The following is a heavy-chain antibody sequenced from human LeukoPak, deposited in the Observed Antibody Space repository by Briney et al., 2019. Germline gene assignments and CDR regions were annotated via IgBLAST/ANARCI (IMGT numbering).Heavy chain of an antibody. Sequence: GGSLRPSCAASGFTFSSYSMNWVRQAPGKGLEWVSSISSSSSYIYYADSVKGRFTISRDNAKNSLYLQMNSLRAEDTAVYYCALGGSYGDYFNDYWGQGTLVTVSS. CDR1: GFTFSSYS. CDR3: ALGGSYGDYFNDY. V-gene: IGHV3-21*01. CDR2: ISSSSSYI. J-gene: IGHJ4*02. D-gene: IGHD4-17*01.